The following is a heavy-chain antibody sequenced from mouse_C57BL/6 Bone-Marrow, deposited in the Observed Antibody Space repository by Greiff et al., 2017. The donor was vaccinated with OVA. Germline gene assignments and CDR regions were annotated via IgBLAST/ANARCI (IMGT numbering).Heavy chain of an antibody. Sequence: QVQLKESGAELARPGASVKMSCKASGYTFTSYTMHWVKQRPGQGLEWIGYINPSSGYTKYNQKFKDKATLTADKSSSTAYMQLSSLTSEDSAVYYCARWERLRRGTLDYWGQGTTLTVSS. D-gene: IGHD2-2*01. CDR1: GYTFTSYT. J-gene: IGHJ2*01. V-gene: IGHV1-4*01. CDR2: INPSSGYT. CDR3: ARWERLRRGTLDY.